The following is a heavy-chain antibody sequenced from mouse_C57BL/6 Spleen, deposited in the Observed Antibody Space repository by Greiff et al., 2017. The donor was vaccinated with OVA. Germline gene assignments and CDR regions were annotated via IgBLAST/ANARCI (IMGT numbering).Heavy chain of an antibody. CDR2: IYPGAGDT. CDR3: VRRAMDY. V-gene: IGHV1-82*01. J-gene: IGHJ4*01. CDR1: GYAFSSSW. Sequence: VKLQESGPELVKPGASVKISCKASGYAFSSSWMNWVKQRPGKGLEWIGRIYPGAGDTNYNGKFKGKATLTADKSSSTAYMQLSSLTSEDSAVYFCVRRAMDYWGQGTSVTVSS.